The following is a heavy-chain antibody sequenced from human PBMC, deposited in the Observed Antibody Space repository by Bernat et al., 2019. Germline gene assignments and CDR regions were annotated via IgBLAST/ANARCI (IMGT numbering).Heavy chain of an antibody. CDR2: IWYDGSNK. V-gene: IGHV3-33*01. CDR1: GFTFSSYG. D-gene: IGHD4/OR15-4a*01. Sequence: QVQLVESGGGVVQPGRSLRLSCAASGFTFSSYGMHWVRQAPGKGLEWVAVIWYDGSNKYYADSVRGRFTISRDNSKNTLFLQMNTLRAEDTAVYYCARAQLTTYNWFDPWGQGTLVTVSS. J-gene: IGHJ5*02. CDR3: ARAQLTTYNWFDP.